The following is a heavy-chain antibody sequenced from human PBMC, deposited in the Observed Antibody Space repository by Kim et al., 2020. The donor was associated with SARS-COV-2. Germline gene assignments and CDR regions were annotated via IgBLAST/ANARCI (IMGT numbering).Heavy chain of an antibody. V-gene: IGHV3-9*01. CDR2: ISWNSGSI. J-gene: IGHJ6*02. CDR3: AKDMNCSSTSCYADETIYYYGMDV. CDR1: GFTFDDYA. Sequence: GGSLRLSCAASGFTFDDYAMHWVRQAPGKGLEWVSGISWNSGSIGYADSVKGRFTISRDNAKNSLYLQMNSLRAEDTALYYCAKDMNCSSTSCYADETIYYYGMDVWGQGTTVTVSS. D-gene: IGHD2-2*01.